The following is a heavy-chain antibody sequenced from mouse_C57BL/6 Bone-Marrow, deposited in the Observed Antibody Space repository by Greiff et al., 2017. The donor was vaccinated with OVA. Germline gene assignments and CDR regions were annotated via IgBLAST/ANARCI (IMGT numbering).Heavy chain of an antibody. CDR1: GFTFSSYG. V-gene: IGHV5-6*01. J-gene: IGHJ4*01. Sequence: EVKLVESGGDLVKPGGSLKLSCAASGFTFSSYGMSWVRQTPDKRLEWVATISSGGSYTYYPDSVKGRFTISRDNAKNTLYQQMSSLKSEDTAMYYCARHGRMDYWGQGTSVTVSS. CDR2: ISSGGSYT. CDR3: ARHGRMDY.